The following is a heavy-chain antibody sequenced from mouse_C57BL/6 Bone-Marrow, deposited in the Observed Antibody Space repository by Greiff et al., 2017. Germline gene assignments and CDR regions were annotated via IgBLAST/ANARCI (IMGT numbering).Heavy chain of an antibody. Sequence: ESGAELVRPGSSVKLSCKASGYTFTSYWMHWVKQRPIQGLEWIGNIDPSDSETHYNQKFKDKATLTVDKSSSTAYMQRSSLTSEDSAVYYCARNDGYFDYWGQGTTLTVSS. D-gene: IGHD2-3*01. CDR1: GYTFTSYW. V-gene: IGHV1-52*01. CDR3: ARNDGYFDY. J-gene: IGHJ2*01. CDR2: IDPSDSET.